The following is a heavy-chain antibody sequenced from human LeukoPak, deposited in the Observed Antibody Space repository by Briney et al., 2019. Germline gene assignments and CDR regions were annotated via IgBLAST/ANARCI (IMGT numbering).Heavy chain of an antibody. CDR3: ARGPFSDSSGYRDY. CDR2: INHSGST. J-gene: IGHJ4*02. Sequence: SETLSLTCAVYGGSFSGYYWSWIRQPPGKGLGWIGEINHSGSTNYNPSLKSRVTISVDTSKNQFSLKLSSVTAADTAVYYCARGPFSDSSGYRDYWGQGTLVTVSS. CDR1: GGSFSGYY. V-gene: IGHV4-34*01. D-gene: IGHD3-22*01.